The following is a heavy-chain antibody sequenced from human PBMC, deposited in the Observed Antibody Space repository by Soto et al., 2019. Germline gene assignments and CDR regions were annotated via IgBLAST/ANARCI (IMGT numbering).Heavy chain of an antibody. CDR2: IYYSGST. Sequence: TVCGGYLSNLDYCWSRIRQPPGKGLEWIGYIYYSGSTYYNPSLKSRVTISVDTSKNQFSLKMSSVTAADMAIHYCARVKQWLGVFDYWGQGSLVIV. J-gene: IGHJ4*02. CDR3: ARVKQWLGVFDY. CDR1: GGYLSNLDYC. V-gene: IGHV4-30-4*01. D-gene: IGHD6-19*01.